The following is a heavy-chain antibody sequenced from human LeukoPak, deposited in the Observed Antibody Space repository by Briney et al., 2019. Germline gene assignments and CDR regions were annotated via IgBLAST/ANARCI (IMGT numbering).Heavy chain of an antibody. CDR1: GGSFSGYY. CDR3: ARVRSVSYGYYYYGMDV. D-gene: IGHD5-18*01. CDR2: INHSGST. V-gene: IGHV4-34*01. J-gene: IGHJ6*02. Sequence: SETLSLTCAVYGGSFSGYYWSWIRQPPGKGLERIGEINHSGSTNYNPSLKSRVTISVDTSKNQFSLKLSSVTAADTAVYYCARVRSVSYGYYYYGMDVWGQGTTVTVSS.